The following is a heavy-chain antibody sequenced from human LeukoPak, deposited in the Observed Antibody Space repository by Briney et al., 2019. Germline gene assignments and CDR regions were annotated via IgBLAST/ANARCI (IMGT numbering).Heavy chain of an antibody. D-gene: IGHD3-3*01. CDR3: ARALPDFWSGYTTIYYFDY. V-gene: IGHV4-31*11. CDR2: INYSGST. J-gene: IGHJ4*02. CDR1: GGSISSGGYR. Sequence: TLSLTCAVSGGSISSGGYRWTWIRQYPGKGLEWIGYINYSGSTYYNPSLKSRVTISVDTSKNQFSLKLSSVTAADTAVYYCARALPDFWSGYTTIYYFDYWGQGTLVTVSS.